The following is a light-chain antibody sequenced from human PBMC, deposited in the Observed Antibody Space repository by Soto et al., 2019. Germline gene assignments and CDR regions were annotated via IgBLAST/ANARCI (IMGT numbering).Light chain of an antibody. Sequence: EIVLTQSPGTLSFSPGERATLTCRASQSVSSSYLAWFQQKPGQAPRLLIYGASSRATGIPDRFSGSGSGTDFTLTISRLEPEDFAVYYCQQYDNWPRGTFGQGTKVDIK. J-gene: IGKJ1*01. CDR1: QSVSSSY. CDR3: QQYDNWPRGT. V-gene: IGKV3-20*01. CDR2: GAS.